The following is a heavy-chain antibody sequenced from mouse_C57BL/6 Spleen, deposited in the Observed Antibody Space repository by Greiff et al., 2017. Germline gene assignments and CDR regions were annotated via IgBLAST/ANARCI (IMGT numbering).Heavy chain of an antibody. CDR3: TTEGIYYGSSYGNSMDY. Sequence: EVQLQQSGAELVRPGASVKLSCTASGFNIKDDYMHWVKQRPEQGLEWIGWIDPENGDTEYASKFQGKATITADTSSNTAYLQSSSLTSEETAVYYCTTEGIYYGSSYGNSMDYWGQGTSVTVSS. J-gene: IGHJ4*01. CDR2: IDPENGDT. V-gene: IGHV14-4*01. CDR1: GFNIKDDY. D-gene: IGHD1-1*01.